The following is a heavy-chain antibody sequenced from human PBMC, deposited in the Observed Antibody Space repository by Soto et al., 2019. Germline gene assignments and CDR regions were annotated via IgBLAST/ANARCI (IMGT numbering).Heavy chain of an antibody. CDR2: IDPSDSYT. D-gene: IGHD6-19*01. CDR1: GYSFTSYW. J-gene: IGHJ6*02. CDR3: ARRIAVAGEYYYEGMDG. Sequence: VESLKISCKGSGYSFTSYWISWVRQMPGKGLEWMGRIDPSDSYTNYSPSFQGHVTISADKSISTAYLQWSSLKASDTAMYYCARRIAVAGEYYYEGMDGRGQGTSVTVSS. V-gene: IGHV5-10-1*01.